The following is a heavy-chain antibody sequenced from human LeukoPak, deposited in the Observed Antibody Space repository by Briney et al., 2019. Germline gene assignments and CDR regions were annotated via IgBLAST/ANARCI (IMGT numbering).Heavy chain of an antibody. CDR3: ARIHSNYPFDI. V-gene: IGHV3-21*01. J-gene: IGHJ3*02. CDR1: GFTFSSYS. CDR2: ISSSSSYI. D-gene: IGHD4-11*01. Sequence: PGGSLRLSCAASGFTFSSYSMNWVRQAPGKGLEWVSSISSSSSYIYYADSVKGRFTISRGNAKNSLYLQMNSLRAEDTAVYYCARIHSNYPFDIWGQGTMVTVSS.